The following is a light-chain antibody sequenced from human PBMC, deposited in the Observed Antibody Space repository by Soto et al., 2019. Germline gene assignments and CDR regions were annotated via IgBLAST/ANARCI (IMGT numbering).Light chain of an antibody. CDR1: SSDVGAYNL. V-gene: IGLV2-23*02. Sequence: QSVLTQPASVSGSPGQSITISCTGTSSDVGAYNLVSWYQQFSGKAPKLLIYEVSRWPSGISDRFSGSKSGNTASLTISGLQAEDEADYYCCSYAGSNWGYVFGTGTKLTVL. J-gene: IGLJ1*01. CDR2: EVS. CDR3: CSYAGSNWGYV.